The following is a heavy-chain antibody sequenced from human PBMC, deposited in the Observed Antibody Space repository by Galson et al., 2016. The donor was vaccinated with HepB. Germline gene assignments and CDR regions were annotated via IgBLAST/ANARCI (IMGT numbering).Heavy chain of an antibody. CDR2: IRGSGGGI. V-gene: IGHV3-23*01. D-gene: IGHD3-10*01. J-gene: IGHJ3*02. CDR3: AKERGSRITMVRGVLDPCDN. CDR1: GFTFATYP. Sequence: SLRLSCAGSGFTFATYPMSWVRQAPGKGLEWVSGIRGSGGGIDYADSVKGRFTISIDNSKNTLYLQMSSLRAEDTAFYYCAKERGSRITMVRGVLDPCDNWGHGTLVTVSA.